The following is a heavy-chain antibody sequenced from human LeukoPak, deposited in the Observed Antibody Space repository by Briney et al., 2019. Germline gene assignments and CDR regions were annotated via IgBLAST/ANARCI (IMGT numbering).Heavy chain of an antibody. J-gene: IGHJ6*03. V-gene: IGHV4-34*01. D-gene: IGHD2-15*01. CDR3: ARRPIGYCSGGSCYSGYYYYMDV. CDR2: INHSGST. CDR1: GGSYSGYY. Sequence: PSETLSLTCAVYGGSYSGYYWSWLRQPPGKGLEWIGEINHSGSTNYNPSLKSRVTISVDTSKNQFSLKLSSVTAADTAVYYCARRPIGYCSGGSCYSGYYYYMDVWGKGTTVTVSS.